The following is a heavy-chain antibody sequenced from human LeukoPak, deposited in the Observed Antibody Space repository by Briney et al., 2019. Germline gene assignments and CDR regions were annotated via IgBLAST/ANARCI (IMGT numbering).Heavy chain of an antibody. Sequence: GGSLRLSCAASGFTFSSYAMSWVRQAPGKGLEWVSAISGSGGSTYYADSVKGRFTTSRDNSKNTLYLQMNSLRAEDTAVYYCAKGDGTSRKKEPFDYWGQGTLVTVSS. J-gene: IGHJ4*02. V-gene: IGHV3-23*01. CDR1: GFTFSSYA. D-gene: IGHD1/OR15-1a*01. CDR3: AKGDGTSRKKEPFDY. CDR2: ISGSGGST.